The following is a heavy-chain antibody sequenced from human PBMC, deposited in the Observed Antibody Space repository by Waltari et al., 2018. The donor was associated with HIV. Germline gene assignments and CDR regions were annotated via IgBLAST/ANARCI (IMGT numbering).Heavy chain of an antibody. CDR1: GGSISSGDYS. D-gene: IGHD5-18*01. CDR2: IYSSGST. J-gene: IGHJ5*02. CDR3: ARAADGYPLNRFDP. Sequence: QVQLQESGPGLVKPSQTLSPTCTVSGGSISSGDYSWSWIRQPPGKGLEWIGYIYSSGSTYYNPSLKSRVTISVDTSKNQFSLKLSSVTAADTAVYYCARAADGYPLNRFDPWGQGTLVTVSS. V-gene: IGHV4-30-4*01.